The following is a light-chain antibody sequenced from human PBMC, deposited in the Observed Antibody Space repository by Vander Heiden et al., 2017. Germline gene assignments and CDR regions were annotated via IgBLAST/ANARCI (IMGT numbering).Light chain of an antibody. Sequence: EIVLTQSPATLSLSPGERATLSCRASQSVSSFLAWYQQKPGQAPRLLIYDATNRATGIPDRFSGSGSGTDFTLTISSLEPEDFAVYYCLQRSNWPPGTFGGGTKVEIK. J-gene: IGKJ4*01. CDR2: DAT. CDR1: QSVSSF. V-gene: IGKV3-11*01. CDR3: LQRSNWPPGT.